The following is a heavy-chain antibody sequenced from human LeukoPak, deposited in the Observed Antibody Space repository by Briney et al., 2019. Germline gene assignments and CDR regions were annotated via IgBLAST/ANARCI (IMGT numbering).Heavy chain of an antibody. CDR3: ARGGYSTEYYYYYGMDV. CDR2: IYSGGST. Sequence: PGGSLRLSCAASGFTVSSNYMSWVRQAPGKGLEWVSVIYSGGSTYYADSVKGRFTISRDNSKNTLYLQMNSLRAEDTAVYYCARGGYSTEYYYYYGMDVWGQGATVTVSS. V-gene: IGHV3-53*01. CDR1: GFTVSSNY. D-gene: IGHD4-11*01. J-gene: IGHJ6*02.